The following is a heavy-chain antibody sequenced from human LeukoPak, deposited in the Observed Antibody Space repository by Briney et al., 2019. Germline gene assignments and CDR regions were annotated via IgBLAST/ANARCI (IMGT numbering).Heavy chain of an antibody. CDR1: GFTFNTYS. J-gene: IGHJ6*02. Sequence: GGSLRLSCAPSGFTFNTYSMNWVRQAPGKWLEWVSHISSSSSTIYYADSVKGRFTISRENAKTSLYLQMNSLRDEDTDMYYCARVEQKPRAVCGMDVWGQGTTVTVSS. V-gene: IGHV3-48*02. D-gene: IGHD6-13*01. CDR3: ARVEQKPRAVCGMDV. CDR2: ISSSSSTI.